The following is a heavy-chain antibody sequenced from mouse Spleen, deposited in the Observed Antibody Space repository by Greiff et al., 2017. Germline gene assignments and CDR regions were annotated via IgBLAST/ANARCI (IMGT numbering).Heavy chain of an antibody. CDR1: GYSFTGYY. Sequence: VHVKQSGPELVKPGASVKISCKASGYSFTGYYMNWVKQSPEKSLEWIGEINPSTGGTTYNQKFKAKATLTVDKSSSTAYMQLKSLTSEDSAVYYCARWERAWFAYWGQGTLVTVSA. D-gene: IGHD4-1*01. J-gene: IGHJ3*01. CDR2: INPSTGGT. V-gene: IGHV1-42*01. CDR3: ARWERAWFAY.